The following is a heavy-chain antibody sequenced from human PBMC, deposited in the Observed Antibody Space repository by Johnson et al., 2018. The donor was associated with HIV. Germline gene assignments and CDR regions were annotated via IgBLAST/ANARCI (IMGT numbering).Heavy chain of an antibody. J-gene: IGHJ3*02. Sequence: EVQLVESGGGLVKPGGSLRLSCAASVFTFSDHYLDWVRQAPGKGLEWVGRSKNKANSYSTEYAASVKGRFTISRDDSKTSLYLQMNSLRSEDRAVYYCVRDSSGYSGFDIWGQGTMVTVSS. CDR3: VRDSSGYSGFDI. CDR1: VFTFSDHY. D-gene: IGHD3-22*01. CDR2: SKNKANSYST. V-gene: IGHV3-72*01.